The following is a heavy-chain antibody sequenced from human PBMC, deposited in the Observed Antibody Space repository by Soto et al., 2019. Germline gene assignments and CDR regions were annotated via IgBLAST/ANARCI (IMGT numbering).Heavy chain of an antibody. Sequence: GASVKVSGKASGYTFFTYDISWVRQAPGQGLEWMGWISTYSGDTKYAQKFQGRVTMTTDTSTTTAYLELRSLRSDDTAVYYCARHHGPTTSESWFDPWGQGTLVTVSS. D-gene: IGHD5-12*01. J-gene: IGHJ5*02. CDR1: GYTFFTYD. CDR3: ARHHGPTTSESWFDP. CDR2: ISTYSGDT. V-gene: IGHV1-18*01.